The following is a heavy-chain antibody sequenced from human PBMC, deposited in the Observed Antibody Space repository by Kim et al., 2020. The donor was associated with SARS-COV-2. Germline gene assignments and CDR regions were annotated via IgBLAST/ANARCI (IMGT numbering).Heavy chain of an antibody. V-gene: IGHV3-15*01. CDR3: TGRAPDAFDI. CDR2: KT. Sequence: KTGYAAPVKGRFTNSRNDYKNTLYLQMNSLKTKDTAVYYCTGRAPDAFDIWGQGTMVTVSS. J-gene: IGHJ3*02.